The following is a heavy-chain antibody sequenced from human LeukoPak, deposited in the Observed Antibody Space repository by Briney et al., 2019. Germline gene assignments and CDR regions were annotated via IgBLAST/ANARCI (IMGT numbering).Heavy chain of an antibody. J-gene: IGHJ3*02. V-gene: IGHV3-23*01. CDR3: AKIAVRDNWNYVGFHAFDI. Sequence: EGSLRLSCAASGFTFSSYAMSWVRQAPGKGLEWVSAVSGSGGSTYYADSVKGRFTISRDNSKNTLYLQMNSLRAEDTAVYYCAKIAVRDNWNYVGFHAFDIWGQGTMVTVSS. CDR1: GFTFSSYA. D-gene: IGHD1-7*01. CDR2: VSGSGGST.